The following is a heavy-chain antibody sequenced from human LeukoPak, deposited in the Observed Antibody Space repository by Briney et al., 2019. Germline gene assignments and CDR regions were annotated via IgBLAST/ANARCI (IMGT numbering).Heavy chain of an antibody. CDR3: ARAGGVGATHKFDY. CDR2: IYSGGST. D-gene: IGHD1-26*01. V-gene: IGHV3-66*01. J-gene: IGHJ4*02. Sequence: GGSLRLSCAASGFTVSSNYMSWVRQAPGKGLEWISAIYSGGSTYYADSVKGRLTISRDNLKNTLYLQMNSLRAEDTAVYYCARAGGVGATHKFDYWGQGILVTVSS. CDR1: GFTVSSNY.